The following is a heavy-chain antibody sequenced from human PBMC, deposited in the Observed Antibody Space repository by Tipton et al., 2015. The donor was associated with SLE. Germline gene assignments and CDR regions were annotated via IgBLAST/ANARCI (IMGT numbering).Heavy chain of an antibody. CDR3: ARLDGDFDY. V-gene: IGHV4-61*02. CDR1: GDSISRVSAF. Sequence: TLSLTCTVSGDSISRVSAFWGWSRQPAGKGLEWIGRISTSGSTDYSPSLKSQVSISLDTSKNQFSLKLSSVTAADTAVYYCARLDGDFDYWGQGTLVTVSS. J-gene: IGHJ4*02. D-gene: IGHD4-17*01. CDR2: ISTSGST.